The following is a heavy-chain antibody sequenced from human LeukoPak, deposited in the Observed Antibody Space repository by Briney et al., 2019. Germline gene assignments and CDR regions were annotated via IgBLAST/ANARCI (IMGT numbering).Heavy chain of an antibody. CDR3: ARLHTVTTVDY. D-gene: IGHD4-11*01. V-gene: IGHV3-21*01. CDR2: ISSSSSYI. J-gene: IGHJ4*02. CDR1: GFTFSSYS. Sequence: GGSLRLSCAASGFTFSSYSMNWVRQAPGEGLEWVSSISSSSSYIYYADSVKGRFTISRDNAKNSLYLQMNSLRAEDTAVYYCARLHTVTTVDYWGQGTLVTVSS.